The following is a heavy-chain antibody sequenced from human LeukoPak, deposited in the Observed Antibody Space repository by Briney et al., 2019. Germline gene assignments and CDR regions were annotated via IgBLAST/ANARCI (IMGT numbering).Heavy chain of an antibody. V-gene: IGHV3-74*01. CDR2: INSDGSST. D-gene: IGHD6-13*01. J-gene: IGHJ3*02. CDR1: GFTFSSYW. CDR3: ARENSGWYGAFDI. Sequence: PGGSLRLSCAASGFTFSSYWMHWVRQAPGKGLVWVSRINSDGSSTSYTDSVKGPFTISRDNAKNTLYLQMNSLRAEDTAVYYCARENSGWYGAFDIWGQGTMVTVSS.